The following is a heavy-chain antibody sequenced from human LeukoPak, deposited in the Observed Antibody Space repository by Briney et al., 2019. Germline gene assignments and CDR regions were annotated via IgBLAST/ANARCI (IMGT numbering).Heavy chain of an antibody. CDR2: ISGGGTIT. Sequence: GGSLRLSCAASDFSFTTYAMSWVRQAPGRGLEWVSSISGGGTITYYADSVKGRFTISRDNSKNTLYLQMNSLRAEDTAVYYCAKESSLLRGPLVIYYFDFWGQGTLVTVSS. CDR1: DFSFTTYA. J-gene: IGHJ4*02. V-gene: IGHV3-23*01. D-gene: IGHD3-10*01. CDR3: AKESSLLRGPLVIYYFDF.